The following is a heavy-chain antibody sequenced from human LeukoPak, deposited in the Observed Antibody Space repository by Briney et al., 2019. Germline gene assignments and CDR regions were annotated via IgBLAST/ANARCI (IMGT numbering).Heavy chain of an antibody. CDR1: GFTFSSYW. J-gene: IGHJ4*02. Sequence: GGSLRLSCAASGFTFSSYWMSWVRQAPGKGLEWVANIKQDGSEKYYVDSVKGRFTISRDNAKNSLYLQMNSLRAEDTAVYYCARDKYGDQYYFDYWGQGTLVTVSS. CDR3: ARDKYGDQYYFDY. V-gene: IGHV3-7*05. CDR2: IKQDGSEK. D-gene: IGHD4-17*01.